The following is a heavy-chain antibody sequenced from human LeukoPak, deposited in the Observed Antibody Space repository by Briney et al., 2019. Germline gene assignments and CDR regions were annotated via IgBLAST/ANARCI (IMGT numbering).Heavy chain of an antibody. V-gene: IGHV4-59*01. CDR1: GGSISSYY. Sequence: SETLSLTCTVSGGSISSYYWSWIRQPPGKGLEWIGYIYYSGSTNYNPSLKSRVTISVDTSKNQFSLKLSSVTAADTAVYYCARAGGDYDLDYWGQGTLVTVSS. CDR3: ARAGGDYDLDY. J-gene: IGHJ4*02. CDR2: IYYSGST. D-gene: IGHD4-17*01.